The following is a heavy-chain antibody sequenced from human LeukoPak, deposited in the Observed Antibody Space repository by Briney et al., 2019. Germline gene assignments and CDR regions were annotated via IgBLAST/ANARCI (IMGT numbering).Heavy chain of an antibody. J-gene: IGHJ4*02. CDR2: MNPNSGNT. D-gene: IGHD4-17*01. CDR1: GYTFSSYD. Sequence: EASVKVSCKASGYTFSSYDIHWVRQATGQGLEWMGRMNPNSGNTGYAQKFQGRVTMTRTPSISTAYMELRNLRSDDTAVYYCARGRNGDSDYWGQGTLVTVSS. V-gene: IGHV1-8*01. CDR3: ARGRNGDSDY.